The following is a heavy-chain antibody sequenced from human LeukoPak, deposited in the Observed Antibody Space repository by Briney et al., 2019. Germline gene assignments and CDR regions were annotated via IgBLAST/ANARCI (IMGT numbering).Heavy chain of an antibody. V-gene: IGHV4-34*01. CDR3: ARARGAPFDY. CDR2: IDHSENT. D-gene: IGHD3-10*01. J-gene: IGHJ4*02. Sequence: SETLSLTCAVYGGSFSGYYWSWIRQPPGKGLEWIGEIDHSENTNYNPSLKSRVTISVDTSKNQFSLKLTSVTAADTAVYYCARARGAPFDYWGQGTLVTVSS. CDR1: GGSFSGYY.